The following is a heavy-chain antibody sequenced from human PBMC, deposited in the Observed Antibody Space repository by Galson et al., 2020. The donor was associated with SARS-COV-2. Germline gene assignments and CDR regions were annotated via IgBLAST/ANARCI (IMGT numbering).Heavy chain of an antibody. V-gene: IGHV3-74*01. Sequence: TGGSLRLSCAASGVTFSTYCMQWVRQAPGKGLVWVSRVHNNGTTTKNADSVKGRFTISRDNAKNTLYLQMNSLRADDTAVYYCTRESSDSGSYFSDYWGRGTLVTVSS. CDR1: GVTFSTYC. D-gene: IGHD3-10*01. CDR2: VHNNGTTT. CDR3: TRESSDSGSYFSDY. J-gene: IGHJ4*02.